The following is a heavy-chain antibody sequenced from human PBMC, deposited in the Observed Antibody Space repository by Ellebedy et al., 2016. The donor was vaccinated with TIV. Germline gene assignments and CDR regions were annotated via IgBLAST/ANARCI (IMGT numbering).Heavy chain of an antibody. J-gene: IGHJ4*02. CDR2: ISSSSSYI. D-gene: IGHD5-18*01. V-gene: IGHV3-21*01. Sequence: PGGSLRLSCAASGFTFSSYAMHWVRQAPGKGLEWVSSISSSSSYIYYADSVKGRFTISRDNSKNTLYLQMNSLRAEDTAVYYCARELERGYSYEGTAYWGQGTLVTVSS. CDR3: ARELERGYSYEGTAY. CDR1: GFTFSSYA.